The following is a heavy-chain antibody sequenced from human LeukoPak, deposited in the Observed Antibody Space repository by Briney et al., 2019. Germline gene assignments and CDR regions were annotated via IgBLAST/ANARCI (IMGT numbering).Heavy chain of an antibody. CDR2: IWYDGSNK. V-gene: IGHV3-33*01. Sequence: GGSLRLSCAASGFTFSSYGMRWVRQAPGKGLEWVAVIWYDGSNKYYADSVKGRFTISRDNSKNTLYLQMNSLRAEDTAVYYCARGTTTYYYYYYMDVWGKGTTVTVSS. J-gene: IGHJ6*03. D-gene: IGHD1-7*01. CDR1: GFTFSSYG. CDR3: ARGTTTYYYYYYMDV.